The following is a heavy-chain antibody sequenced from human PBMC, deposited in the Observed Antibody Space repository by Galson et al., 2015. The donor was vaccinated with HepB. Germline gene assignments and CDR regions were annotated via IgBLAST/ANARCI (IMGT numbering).Heavy chain of an antibody. V-gene: IGHV3-23*01. D-gene: IGHD4-17*01. J-gene: IGHJ4*02. CDR1: GFSFSSYA. CDR2: ISDDGGST. Sequence: SLRLSCAASGFSFSSYAMSWVRQAPGEGLEWVSAISDDGGSTYYADSVKGRFTISRDNSKSTLFLQMSGLRADDTAVYFCAKVGPTVTTFSAFDYWGQGTLVTVSS. CDR3: AKVGPTVTTFSAFDY.